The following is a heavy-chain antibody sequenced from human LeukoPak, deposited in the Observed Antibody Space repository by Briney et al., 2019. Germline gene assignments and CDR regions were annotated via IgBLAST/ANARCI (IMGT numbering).Heavy chain of an antibody. CDR3: AKDIDYGDYVVS. J-gene: IGHJ4*02. V-gene: IGHV3-23*01. D-gene: IGHD4-17*01. CDR2: ISPGGEIH. Sequence: GGTLRLSCAASGFTFRRHGMNWVRQAPGKGLEWVSGISPGGEIHYYADSVKGRFTIFRDNSKDTVSLQMHSLRAEDTATYYCAKDIDYGDYVVSWGQGTLVTVSS. CDR1: GFTFRRHG.